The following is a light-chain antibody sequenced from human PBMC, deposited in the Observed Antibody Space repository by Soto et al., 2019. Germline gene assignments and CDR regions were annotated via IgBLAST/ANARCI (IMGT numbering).Light chain of an antibody. CDR2: KAS. CDR3: QQYNGT. Sequence: DIQMTQSPSTLSASVGDRVTITCRASQSISNWLAWYQQKPGKAPKLLIYKASNLASGVPSRFSGSGSGTEFTLTISSLQPDDFATYYCQQYNGTFGQGTKV. J-gene: IGKJ1*01. V-gene: IGKV1-5*03. CDR1: QSISNW.